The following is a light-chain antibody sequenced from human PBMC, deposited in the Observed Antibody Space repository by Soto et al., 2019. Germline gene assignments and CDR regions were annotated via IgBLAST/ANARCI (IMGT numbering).Light chain of an antibody. CDR1: QSVSSSY. V-gene: IGKV3-20*01. Sequence: EIVLTQSPGTLSLSPGERATLSCRASQSVSSSYLAWYQQKPGQAPRLLIYGASSRATGIPDRFSGSGSWTAFTLTISRLEPEDFAVYYCQQYGGSPPYTFGQGTKLEIK. CDR2: GAS. CDR3: QQYGGSPPYT. J-gene: IGKJ2*01.